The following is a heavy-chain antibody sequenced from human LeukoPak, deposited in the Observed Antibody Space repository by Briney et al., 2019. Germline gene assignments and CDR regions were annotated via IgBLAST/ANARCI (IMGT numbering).Heavy chain of an antibody. D-gene: IGHD6-13*01. J-gene: IGHJ5*02. Sequence: SETLSLTCTVSGGSISSFYWSWIRQPPGKGQEWIAYIYYSGITNYNPSLKSRATISVDTSKKQFSLKLSSVTAADTAVYYCARVTIAAAGIEGWFDPWGQGTLVTVSS. CDR3: ARVTIAAAGIEGWFDP. CDR2: IYYSGIT. CDR1: GGSISSFY. V-gene: IGHV4-59*01.